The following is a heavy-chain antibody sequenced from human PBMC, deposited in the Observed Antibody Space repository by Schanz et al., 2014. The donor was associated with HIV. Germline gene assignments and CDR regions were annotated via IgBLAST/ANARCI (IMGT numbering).Heavy chain of an antibody. V-gene: IGHV4-34*01. CDR2: INQSGST. D-gene: IGHD2-15*01. Sequence: QVQLQQWGAGLLKPSETLSLTCAIYGGSSIGNYWSWIRQSPGKGLEWIGNINQSGSTTYNPSLKSRVTMSIDTSETQFFRELTSVTAADTAVYYCARASRGGLPYTGGWYYFDFWGQGILVTVSS. CDR1: GGSSIGNY. J-gene: IGHJ4*02. CDR3: ARASRGGLPYTGGWYYFDF.